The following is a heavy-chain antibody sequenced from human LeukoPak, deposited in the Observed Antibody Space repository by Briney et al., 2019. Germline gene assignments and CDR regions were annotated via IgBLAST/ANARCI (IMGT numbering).Heavy chain of an antibody. V-gene: IGHV1-69*13. J-gene: IGHJ6*02. Sequence: SVKVSCKASGYTFTSYGISWVRQAPGQGLEWMGGIIPIFGTANYAQKFQGRVTITADESTSTAYMELSSLRSEDTAVYYCALTLVATIMYYYGMDVWGQGTTVTVSS. D-gene: IGHD5-12*01. CDR1: GYTFTSYG. CDR2: IIPIFGTA. CDR3: ALTLVATIMYYYGMDV.